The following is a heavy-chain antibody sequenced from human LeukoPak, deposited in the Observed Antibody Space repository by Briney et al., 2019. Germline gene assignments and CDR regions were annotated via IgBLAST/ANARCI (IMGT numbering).Heavy chain of an antibody. D-gene: IGHD4-17*01. Sequence: PGGSLRLSCAASGFTFSSYAMSWVRQAPGKGLEWVSAISGSGGSTYYADSVKGRFTISRDNSKNTLYLQMNSLRAEDTAVYYCAKRMTTVTTWVGLEDYWGQGTLVTVSS. CDR3: AKRMTTVTTWVGLEDY. CDR2: ISGSGGST. CDR1: GFTFSSYA. V-gene: IGHV3-23*01. J-gene: IGHJ4*02.